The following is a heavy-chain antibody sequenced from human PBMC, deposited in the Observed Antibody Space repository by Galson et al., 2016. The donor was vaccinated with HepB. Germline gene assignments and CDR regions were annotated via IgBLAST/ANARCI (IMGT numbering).Heavy chain of an antibody. CDR3: ARSRLAAAFGP. CDR1: GFTFSSYW. CDR2: IRHDGSEK. D-gene: IGHD6-13*01. V-gene: IGHV3-7*03. Sequence: SMRLSCAASGFTFSSYWMSWVRQAPGRGLEWVANIRHDGSEKYYVDSVKGRFTISRDNAKNSLFLQMSSLRAEDTAVYYCARSRLAAAFGPWGQGTLVTVSS. J-gene: IGHJ5*02.